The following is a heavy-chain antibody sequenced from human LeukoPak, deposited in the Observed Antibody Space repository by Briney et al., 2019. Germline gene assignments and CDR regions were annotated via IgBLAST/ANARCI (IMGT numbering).Heavy chain of an antibody. V-gene: IGHV3-30*18. CDR2: ISYDGSNK. D-gene: IGHD3-22*01. CDR1: GFTFSSYG. J-gene: IGHJ4*02. CDR3: AKETYYYDSSAWGS. Sequence: GGSLRLSCAASGFTFSSYGMHWVRQAPGKGLEWVAVISYDGSNKYYADSVKGRFTISRDNSKNTLYLQMNSLRAEDTAVYYCAKETYYYDSSAWGSWGQGALVTVSS.